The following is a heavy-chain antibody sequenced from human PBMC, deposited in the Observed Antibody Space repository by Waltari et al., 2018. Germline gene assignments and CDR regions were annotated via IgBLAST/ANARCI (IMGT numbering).Heavy chain of an antibody. CDR1: EFTFRTSL. D-gene: IGHD2-2*01. J-gene: IGHJ4*02. V-gene: IGHV3-30*01. CDR3: AREGGTSGYSGFVDY. Sequence: VESGGGVVQPGGSLRPSCATPEFTFRTSLLHWVRQAPGKGLEWVSAMSYDGFSKYYADSVKGRFTIARDNSKNTVYLEINSLRPEDTAVYYCAREGGTSGYSGFVDYWGQGTQVTVSS. CDR2: MSYDGFSK.